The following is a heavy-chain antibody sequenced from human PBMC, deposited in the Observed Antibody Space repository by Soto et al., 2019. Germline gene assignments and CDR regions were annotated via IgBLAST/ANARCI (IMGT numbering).Heavy chain of an antibody. CDR1: GFTFSSYA. CDR2: ISGNSNYT. CDR3: AKRGIGVGAAIYFDH. Sequence: EVQLLESGGGLVQPGGSLRLSCAASGFTFSSYAMSWVRQAPGKGLEWVSTISGNSNYTYYADSVKGRFTISRDNSKNRLYLQMNSLRAEDTAVYYCAKRGIGVGAAIYFDHWGQGTLVTVSS. V-gene: IGHV3-23*01. D-gene: IGHD2-15*01. J-gene: IGHJ4*02.